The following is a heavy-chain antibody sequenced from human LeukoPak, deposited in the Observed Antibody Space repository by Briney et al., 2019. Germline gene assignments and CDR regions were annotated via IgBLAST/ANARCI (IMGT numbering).Heavy chain of an antibody. CDR3: TRGPYSTGWFPAAAEYFQH. CDR2: INGDGRST. V-gene: IGHV3-74*03. CDR1: EFSFSTYW. J-gene: IGHJ1*01. D-gene: IGHD6-19*01. Sequence: SGGSLRLSCAASEFSFSTYWMHWVRQTPGKGLEWISRINGDGRSTTYAEAVKGRFTISRDNAKNTLFLQLNSLRAEDTAVYYCTRGPYSTGWFPAAAEYFQHWGQGTLVT.